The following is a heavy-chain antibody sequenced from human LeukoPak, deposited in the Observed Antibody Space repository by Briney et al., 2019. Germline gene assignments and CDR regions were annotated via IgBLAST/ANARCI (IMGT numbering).Heavy chain of an antibody. CDR1: GFIFITYS. V-gene: IGHV3-21*03. CDR2: ITSSGYK. D-gene: IGHD1-14*01. CDR3: ARENPYVS. Sequence: GGSPRLSCAASGFIFITYSMNWVRQAPGKGLEWVSSITSSGYKYYADSMKGRFTISRDNAKNSLYLEMSSLRVEDTGVYYCARENPYVSWGQGTLVTVSS. J-gene: IGHJ5*02.